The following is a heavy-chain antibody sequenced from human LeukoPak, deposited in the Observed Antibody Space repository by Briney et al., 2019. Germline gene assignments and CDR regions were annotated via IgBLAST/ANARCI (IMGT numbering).Heavy chain of an antibody. CDR1: GFTFSSYS. CDR3: AMEGQMVYADGYFQH. J-gene: IGHJ1*01. Sequence: GGSLRLSCAASGFTFSSYSMNWVRQAPGKGLEWVSSISSSSSYIYYADSVKGRFTISRDNAKNSLYLQMNSLRAEDTAVYYCAMEGQMVYADGYFQHWGQGTLVTVSS. D-gene: IGHD2-8*01. V-gene: IGHV3-21*01. CDR2: ISSSSSYI.